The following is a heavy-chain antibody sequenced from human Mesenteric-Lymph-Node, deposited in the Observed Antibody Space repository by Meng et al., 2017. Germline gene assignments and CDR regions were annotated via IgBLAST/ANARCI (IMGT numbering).Heavy chain of an antibody. CDR3: ARDPQYYDFWSGYYQYYYYGMDV. V-gene: IGHV3-30*07. D-gene: IGHD3-3*01. CDR2: IWYDGSNK. Sequence: GESLKISCVASGFTFSSYAMHWVRQAPGKGLEWVAVIWYDGSNKYYADSVKGRFTISRDNSKNTLYLQMNSLRAEDTAVYYCARDPQYYDFWSGYYQYYYYGMDVWGQGTTVTVSS. J-gene: IGHJ6*02. CDR1: GFTFSSYA.